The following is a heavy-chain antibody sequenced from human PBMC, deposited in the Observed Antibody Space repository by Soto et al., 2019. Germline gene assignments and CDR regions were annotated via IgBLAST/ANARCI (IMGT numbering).Heavy chain of an antibody. V-gene: IGHV4-59*01. Sequence: SETLSLTCSVSGGSISSYYWSWIRQPPGKGLEWIGYIYYSGSTNYNPSLKSRVTISVDTSKNQFSLKLSSVTAADTAVYYCAFNRYYCYGMSVWGQGTTVPVSS. CDR1: GGSISSYY. CDR2: IYYSGST. CDR3: AFNRYYCYGMSV. J-gene: IGHJ6*02.